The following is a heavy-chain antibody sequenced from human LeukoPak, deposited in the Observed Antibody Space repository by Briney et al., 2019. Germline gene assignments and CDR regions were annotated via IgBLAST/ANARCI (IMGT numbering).Heavy chain of an antibody. D-gene: IGHD2-15*01. J-gene: IGHJ5*02. V-gene: IGHV4-59*01. CDR3: ARDNGCSGGSCYRWFDP. Sequence: SETLSLTCAVYGGSFSDYYWSWIRQPPGKGLEWIGYIYYSGSTNYNPSLKSRVTISVDTSKNQFSLKLSSVTAADTAVYYCARDNGCSGGSCYRWFDPWGQGTLVTVS. CDR2: IYYSGST. CDR1: GGSFSDYY.